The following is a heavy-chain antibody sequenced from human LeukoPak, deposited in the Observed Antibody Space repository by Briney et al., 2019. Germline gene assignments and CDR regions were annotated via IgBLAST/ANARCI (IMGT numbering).Heavy chain of an antibody. Sequence: SVKVSCKASGGTFSSYAISWVRRAPGQGLEWMGGIIPIFGTANYAQKFQGRVTITADESTSTAYMELSSLRSEDTAVYNCAREGYDILTGYHYGQNWFDPWGQGTLVTVSS. D-gene: IGHD3-9*01. J-gene: IGHJ5*02. V-gene: IGHV1-69*13. CDR1: GGTFSSYA. CDR2: IIPIFGTA. CDR3: AREGYDILTGYHYGQNWFDP.